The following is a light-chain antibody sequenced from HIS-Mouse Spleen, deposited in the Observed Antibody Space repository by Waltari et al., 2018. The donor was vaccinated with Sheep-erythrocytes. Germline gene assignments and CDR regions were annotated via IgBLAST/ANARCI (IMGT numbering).Light chain of an antibody. CDR3: CSYAGSSTPWV. Sequence: QSALTQPASVSGSPGQSITISCTGTRSDLCSYHLVSWDQQHPGKAPNLMIYEGSKRPSGVSNRFSGSKSGNTASLTISGLQAEDEADYYCCSYAGSSTPWVFGGGTKLTVL. CDR2: EGS. V-gene: IGLV2-23*01. CDR1: RSDLCSYHL. J-gene: IGLJ3*02.